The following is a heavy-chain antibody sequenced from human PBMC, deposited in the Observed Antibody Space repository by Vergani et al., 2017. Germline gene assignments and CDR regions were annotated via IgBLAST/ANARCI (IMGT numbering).Heavy chain of an antibody. CDR2: TRNKANSYTT. V-gene: IGHV3-72*01. J-gene: IGHJ4*02. CDR1: GFTFSDHY. D-gene: IGHD1-26*01. Sequence: EVQLVESGGGLVQPGGSLRLSCAASGFTFSDHYMDWVRQAPGKGLEWVGRTRNKANSYTTDYAASVKGRFTISRDDSKNSLYLQMNSLKTEDTAVYYCARDLVGATDYWGQGTLVTVSS. CDR3: ARDLVGATDY.